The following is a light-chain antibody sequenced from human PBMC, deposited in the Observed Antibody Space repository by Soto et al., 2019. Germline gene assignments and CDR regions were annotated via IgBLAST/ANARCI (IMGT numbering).Light chain of an antibody. V-gene: IGLV2-11*01. J-gene: IGLJ1*01. CDR1: SSDVGGYNY. CDR3: CSYAGSYTFGV. Sequence: QSALTQPRSVSGSPEQSVTISCTGTSSDVGGYNYVSWYQQHPGKAPKLMIYDVSKRPSGVPDRFSGSKSGNTASLTISGLQAEDEADYYCCSYAGSYTFGVFGTGTKVTVL. CDR2: DVS.